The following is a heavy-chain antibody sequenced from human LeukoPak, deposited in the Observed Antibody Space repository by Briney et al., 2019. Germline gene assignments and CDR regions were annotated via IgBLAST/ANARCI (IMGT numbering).Heavy chain of an antibody. CDR1: GGSISGHY. J-gene: IGHJ6*03. CDR2: IYYSGST. V-gene: IGHV4-59*11. D-gene: IGHD6-19*01. Sequence: PSETLSLTCTVSGGSISGHYWSWIRQPPGKGLEWIGYIYYSGSTNYNPSLKSRVTISVDTSKNQFSLKLSSVTAADTAVYYCARGPAGSGAYYYYYYMDVWGKGTTVTVSS. CDR3: ARGPAGSGAYYYYYYMDV.